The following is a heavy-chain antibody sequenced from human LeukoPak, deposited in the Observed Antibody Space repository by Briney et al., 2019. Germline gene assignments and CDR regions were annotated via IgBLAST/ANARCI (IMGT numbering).Heavy chain of an antibody. CDR3: ARDSLLWFGELKQDAFDI. Sequence: GASVKVSCKASGYTFTSYGISWVRQAPGQGLEWMGWISAYNGNTNYAQKLQGRVTMTTDTSTSTAYMELRSLRSDDTAVYYCARDSLLWFGELKQDAFDIWGQGTMVTVSS. J-gene: IGHJ3*02. D-gene: IGHD3-10*01. V-gene: IGHV1-18*01. CDR2: ISAYNGNT. CDR1: GYTFTSYG.